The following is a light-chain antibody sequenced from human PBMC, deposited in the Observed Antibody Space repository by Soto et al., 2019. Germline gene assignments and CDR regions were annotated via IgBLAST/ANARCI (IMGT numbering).Light chain of an antibody. CDR2: AAS. J-gene: IGKJ2*01. CDR3: QKSYHIPYT. CDR1: QTSGSY. Sequence: DMQMTQAPSSLSASVDDRVTITCRISQTSGSYLNWYQPKPGKAPKLLIYAASNLQLGVPSRFSGSGTGTDFTLTISSLQPEDFSTYYCQKSYHIPYTCGKGTKLDIK. V-gene: IGKV1-39*01.